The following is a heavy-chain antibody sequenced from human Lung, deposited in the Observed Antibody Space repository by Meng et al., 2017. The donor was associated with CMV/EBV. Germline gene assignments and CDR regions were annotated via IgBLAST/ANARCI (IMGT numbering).Heavy chain of an antibody. J-gene: IGHJ4*02. CDR3: ASIAAAGDTPFDY. CDR2: INHSGST. D-gene: IGHD6-13*01. V-gene: IGHV4-34*01. Sequence: SPXXXLTXAVYGGSFSGYYWSWIRQPPGKGLEWIGEINHSGSTNYNPSLKSRVTISVDTSKNQFSLKLSSVTAADTAVYYCASIAAAGDTPFDYWGQGTLVTVSS. CDR1: GGSFSGYY.